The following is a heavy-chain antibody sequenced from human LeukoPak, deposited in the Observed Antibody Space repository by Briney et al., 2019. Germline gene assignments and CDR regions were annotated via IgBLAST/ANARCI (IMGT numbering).Heavy chain of an antibody. CDR1: GFTFSNYA. V-gene: IGHV3-23*01. CDR2: ISGSGGTT. D-gene: IGHD6-19*01. CDR3: AKDRIAVAPYYFDY. J-gene: IGHJ4*02. Sequence: GGSLSLPWAASGFTFSNYAMNWVRQAPGKGLEWISTISGSGGTTYYADSVKGRFTISRDNSKNTLYLQMNSLRAEDTAVYYCAKDRIAVAPYYFDYWGQGTLVTVSS.